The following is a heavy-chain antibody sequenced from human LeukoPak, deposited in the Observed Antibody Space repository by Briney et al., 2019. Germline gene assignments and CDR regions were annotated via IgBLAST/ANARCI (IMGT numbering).Heavy chain of an antibody. V-gene: IGHV4-30-4*01. Sequence: SETLSLTCNVSGASISGSDYNWSWVRQPPGKGLEWIASIFYSGTTYNNPPLKSRTLISVDTSKNQFSLRLTSVTVADTAVYFCATLDNSFDHWGQGTLVTVSS. J-gene: IGHJ5*02. CDR3: ATLDNSFDH. CDR1: GASISGSDYN. CDR2: IFYSGTT.